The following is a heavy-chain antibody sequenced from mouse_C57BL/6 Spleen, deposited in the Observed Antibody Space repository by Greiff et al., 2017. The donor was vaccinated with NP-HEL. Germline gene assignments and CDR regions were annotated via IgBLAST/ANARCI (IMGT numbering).Heavy chain of an antibody. CDR1: GFSFNTYA. V-gene: IGHV10-1*01. CDR3: VRHGYDAMDY. CDR2: IRSKSNNYAT. Sequence: EVKLMESGGGLVQPKGSLKLSCAASGFSFNTYAMNWVRQAPGKGLEWVARIRSKSNNYATYYADSVKDRFTISRDDSESMLYLQMNNLKTEDTAMYYCVRHGYDAMDYWGQGTSVTVSS. J-gene: IGHJ4*01.